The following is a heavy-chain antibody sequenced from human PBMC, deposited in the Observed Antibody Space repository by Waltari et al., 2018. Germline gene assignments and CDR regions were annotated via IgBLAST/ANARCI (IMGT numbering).Heavy chain of an antibody. D-gene: IGHD3-10*01. CDR1: GFTFSSYA. Sequence: EVQLLESGGGLVQPGGSLRLSCVASGFTFSSYAMSWVRQDPGKGLEWVSAISGSGGSTYYADSVKGRFTISRDNSKNTLYLQMNSLRAEDTAVYYCAKRFYGGVLLWFGEYHTFDYWGQGTLVTVSS. J-gene: IGHJ4*02. CDR2: ISGSGGST. CDR3: AKRFYGGVLLWFGEYHTFDY. V-gene: IGHV3-23*01.